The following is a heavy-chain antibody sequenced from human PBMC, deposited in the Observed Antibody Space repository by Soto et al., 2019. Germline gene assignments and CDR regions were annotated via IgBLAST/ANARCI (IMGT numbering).Heavy chain of an antibody. CDR1: GGTFSSYA. CDR3: ARTNNYYGSGRYYFETNGS. V-gene: IGHV1-69*01. CDR2: IIPIFGTA. J-gene: IGHJ5*02. Sequence: QVQLVQSGAEVKKPGSSVKVSCKASGGTFSSYAISWVRQAPGQGLEWMGGIIPIFGTANYAQKFQGRVTITADESTSTAYMELSSLSSEDTAVYYCARTNNYYGSGRYYFETNGSWGQGTLVTVSS. D-gene: IGHD3-10*01.